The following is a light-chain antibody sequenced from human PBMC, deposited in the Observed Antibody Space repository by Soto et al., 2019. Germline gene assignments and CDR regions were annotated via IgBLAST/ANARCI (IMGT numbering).Light chain of an antibody. CDR2: GAS. CDR1: HSVSSTY. V-gene: IGKV3-20*01. CDR3: QQYGGSPWS. J-gene: IGKJ1*01. Sequence: EIVLTQSPGTLSLSPGERATLSCRASHSVSSTYLAWYQQKPGQAPRLLIYGASSRATGIPDRFSGSGSGTDFTLIISRLEPEDFAVYYCQQYGGSPWSFGQGTKVEIK.